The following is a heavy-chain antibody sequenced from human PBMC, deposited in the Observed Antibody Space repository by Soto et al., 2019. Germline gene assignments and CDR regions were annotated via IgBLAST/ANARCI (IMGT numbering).Heavy chain of an antibody. D-gene: IGHD4-17*01. V-gene: IGHV1-69*02. Sequence: QVQLVQSGAEVKKPGSSVKVSCKASGGTFSSYTISWVRQAPGQGLEWMGRIIPILGIANYAQKFQGRVTITADKSTSTAYMELSSLRSGDTAVYYCARATTVTTSFDYWGQGTLVTVSS. CDR2: IIPILGIA. CDR3: ARATTVTTSFDY. CDR1: GGTFSSYT. J-gene: IGHJ4*02.